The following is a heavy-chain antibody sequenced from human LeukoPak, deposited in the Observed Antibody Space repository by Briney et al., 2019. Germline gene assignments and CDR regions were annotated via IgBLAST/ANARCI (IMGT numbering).Heavy chain of an antibody. CDR1: GFTFSSYW. CDR3: ARGGGLDV. V-gene: IGHV3-7*03. D-gene: IGHD3-16*01. Sequence: AGGSPRLPCAASGFTFSSYWMNWARQAPRKGLEWVASINHNGNVNYYVDSVKGRFTISRDNAKNSLYLQMSNLRAEDTAVYFCARGGGLDVWGQGATVTVSS. J-gene: IGHJ6*02. CDR2: INHNGNVN.